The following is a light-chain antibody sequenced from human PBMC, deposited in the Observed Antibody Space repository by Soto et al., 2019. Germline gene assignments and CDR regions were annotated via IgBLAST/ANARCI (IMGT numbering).Light chain of an antibody. Sequence: QSVLTQPASVSGSPGQSITISCTGTSSDVGVYKYVSWYQQHPGKAPKLMIYEVSHRPSGVSNRFSGSKSGNTSSLTISGLHAEDEADYYCSSYTMSRNVLFGGGTKLTVL. CDR1: SSDVGVYKY. V-gene: IGLV2-14*01. J-gene: IGLJ2*01. CDR2: EVS. CDR3: SSYTMSRNVL.